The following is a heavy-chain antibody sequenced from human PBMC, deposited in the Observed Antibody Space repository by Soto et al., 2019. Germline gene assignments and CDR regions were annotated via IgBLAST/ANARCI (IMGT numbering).Heavy chain of an antibody. CDR3: ARTYYGSGTYWVDY. V-gene: IGHV3-74*01. J-gene: IGHJ4*02. CDR2: INSDGSST. CDR1: GFTFSSYW. D-gene: IGHD3-10*01. Sequence: EVQLVESGEGLVQPGGSLRLSCAASGFTFSSYWMHWVRQAPGKGLVWVSRINSDGSSTNYADSVNGRFTISRDNAKNTLYLQMNSLRAEDTAVYYCARTYYGSGTYWVDYWGQGTLVTVSS.